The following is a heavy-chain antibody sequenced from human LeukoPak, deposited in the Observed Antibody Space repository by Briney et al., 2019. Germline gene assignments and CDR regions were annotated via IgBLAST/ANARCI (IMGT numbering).Heavy chain of an antibody. V-gene: IGHV3-23*01. D-gene: IGHD3-10*01. J-gene: IGHJ5*02. CDR1: GFTFSSYA. CDR3: AKVRSFNWFDP. Sequence: GGSLRLSCAASGFTFSSYAMSWVRQAPGKGLEWVSTISGSGGSTYYAGSVKGRFTISRDNSKNTLYLQMNSLRAEDTAVYYCAKVRSFNWFDPWGQGNLVTVSS. CDR2: ISGSGGST.